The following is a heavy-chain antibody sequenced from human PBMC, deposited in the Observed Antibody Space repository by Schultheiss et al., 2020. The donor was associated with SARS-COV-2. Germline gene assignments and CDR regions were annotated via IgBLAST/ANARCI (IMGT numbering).Heavy chain of an antibody. V-gene: IGHV3-48*01. D-gene: IGHD6-13*01. CDR2: ISSSGSTI. CDR1: GFTFSSYW. CDR3: ARDWAAAAGTGY. Sequence: GGSLRLSCAASGFTFSSYWMSWVRQAPGKGLEWVSYISSSGSTIYYADSVKGRFTISRDNAKNSLYLQMNSLRAEDTAVYYCARDWAAAAGTGYWGQGTLVTVSS. J-gene: IGHJ4*02.